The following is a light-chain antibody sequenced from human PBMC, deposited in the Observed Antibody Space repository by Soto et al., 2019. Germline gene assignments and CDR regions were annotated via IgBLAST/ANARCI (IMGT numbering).Light chain of an antibody. V-gene: IGKV3-20*01. CDR2: GAS. CDR3: HQYGGSPQT. Sequence: EIVLTQSPGTLSLSPGERATLSCRASQSVSNYLAWYQRKPGQAPRLLIYGASSRATGIPDRFSGSGSGPDFTLTISRLEPENFAVYYCHQYGGSPQTFGQGTKVEIK. CDR1: QSVSNY. J-gene: IGKJ1*01.